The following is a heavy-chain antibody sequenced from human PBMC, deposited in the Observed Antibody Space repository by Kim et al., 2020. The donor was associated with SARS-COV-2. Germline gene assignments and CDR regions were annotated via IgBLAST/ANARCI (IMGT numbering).Heavy chain of an antibody. Sequence: PVKGRVTISRTDSKNTLYLQMNSLKTEDTAVYYCTPLGRTAAATSVSPDYWGQGTLVTVSS. CDR3: TPLGRTAAATSVSPDY. V-gene: IGHV3-15*01. J-gene: IGHJ4*02. D-gene: IGHD6-13*01.